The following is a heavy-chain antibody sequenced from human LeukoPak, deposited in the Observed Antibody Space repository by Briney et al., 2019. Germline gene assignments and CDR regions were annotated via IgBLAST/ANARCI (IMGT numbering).Heavy chain of an antibody. CDR2: INHSGNT. CDR3: ARPRSGSGSAIGY. D-gene: IGHD1-26*01. V-gene: IGHV4-34*01. Sequence: SETLSLTCAVYGGSFIGSYWSWIRQPARKRPDWIGEINHSGNTNYNPSLKSRVTISVDTSKNQFSLKLNSVTAADTAVYYCARPRSGSGSAIGYWGQGTLVTVSS. J-gene: IGHJ4*02. CDR1: GGSFIGSY.